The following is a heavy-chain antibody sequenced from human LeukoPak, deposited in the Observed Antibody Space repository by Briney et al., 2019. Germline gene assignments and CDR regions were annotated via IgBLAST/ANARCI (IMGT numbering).Heavy chain of an antibody. CDR1: GFTFSSYG. D-gene: IGHD2-2*01. CDR3: AKDLRRKYQLLSPNWFDP. Sequence: GGSLRLSCAASGFTFSSYGMHWVRQAPGKGLEWVAFIRYDGSNKHYADSVKGRFTISRDNSKNTLYLQMNSLRAEDTAVYYCAKDLRRKYQLLSPNWFDPWGQGTLVTVSS. J-gene: IGHJ5*02. V-gene: IGHV3-30*02. CDR2: IRYDGSNK.